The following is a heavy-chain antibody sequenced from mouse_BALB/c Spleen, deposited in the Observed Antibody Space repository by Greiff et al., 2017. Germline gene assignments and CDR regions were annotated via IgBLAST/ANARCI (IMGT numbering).Heavy chain of an antibody. CDR3: ARGGKYGNSMDY. CDR2: IYPGDGDT. Sequence: QVQLQQSGPELARPGASVKLSCKASGYTFTSYWMQWVKQRPGQGLEWIGAIYPGDGDTRYTQKFKGKATLTADKSSSTAYMQLSSLASEDSAVYYGARGGKYGNSMDYWGQGTSVTVSS. D-gene: IGHD2-10*02. J-gene: IGHJ4*01. V-gene: IGHV1-87*01. CDR1: GYTFTSYW.